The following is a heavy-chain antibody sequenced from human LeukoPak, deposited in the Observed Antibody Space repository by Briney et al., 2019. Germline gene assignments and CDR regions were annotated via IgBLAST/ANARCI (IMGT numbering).Heavy chain of an antibody. D-gene: IGHD1-26*01. CDR3: VSYLGGTTGFDS. J-gene: IGHJ4*02. CDR2: IKEDGSVK. Sequence: PGGSLKLSCAASGFTFSGSAMHWVRQAPGRGLEWVANIKEDGSVKFYVDPVKGRFTVSRDNAKNSLYLQMSSLRAEDTAVYYCVSYLGGTTGFDSWGQGTLVTVSS. V-gene: IGHV3-7*05. CDR1: GFTFSGSA.